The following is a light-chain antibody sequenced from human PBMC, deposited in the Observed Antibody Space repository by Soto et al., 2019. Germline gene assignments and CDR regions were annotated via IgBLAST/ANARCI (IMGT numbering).Light chain of an antibody. V-gene: IGKV3-20*01. Sequence: EIVLTQSPGTLSLSPGERATLSCRASQSVSSSYLAWYQQKPGQAPRLLIYGASSRATGIPDRFSGSGSGTAFTLTISRLEPEAFAVYYWRQYGSSPFFGTGTKVDIK. J-gene: IGKJ3*01. CDR2: GAS. CDR3: RQYGSSPF. CDR1: QSVSSSY.